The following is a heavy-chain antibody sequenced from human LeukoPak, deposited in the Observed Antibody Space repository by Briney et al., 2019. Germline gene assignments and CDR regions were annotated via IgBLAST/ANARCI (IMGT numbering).Heavy chain of an antibody. CDR3: ATTFPYCSDGTCAL. J-gene: IGHJ4*02. V-gene: IGHV3-7*01. CDR1: GITFSRYW. Sequence: GGSLRLSCTVSGITFSRYWMSWVRQAPGKGLEWVANINQDGNRENYVDSVKGRFSISRDNAKNSLFLQMHSLRAEDTAVYYCATTFPYCSDGTCALGGQGTLVTVPS. CDR2: INQDGNRE. D-gene: IGHD2-15*01.